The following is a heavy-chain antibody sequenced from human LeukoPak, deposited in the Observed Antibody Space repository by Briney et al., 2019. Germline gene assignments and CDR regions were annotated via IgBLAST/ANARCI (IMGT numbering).Heavy chain of an antibody. CDR1: GYTFTSYY. CDR2: INPSGGST. CDR3: ARFLPQKWELPGNWFDP. J-gene: IGHJ5*02. Sequence: ASVKVSCKASGYTFTSYYMHWVRQAPGQGLEWMGIINPSGGSTSYAQKFQGRVTMTRDTSTSTVYMELSSLRSEDTAVYYCARFLPQKWELPGNWFDPWGQGTLVTVSS. D-gene: IGHD1-26*01. V-gene: IGHV1-46*01.